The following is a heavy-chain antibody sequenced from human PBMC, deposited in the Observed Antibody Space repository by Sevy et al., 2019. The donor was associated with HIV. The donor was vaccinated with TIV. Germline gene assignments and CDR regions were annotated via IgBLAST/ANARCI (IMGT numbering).Heavy chain of an antibody. CDR3: AREGTLVTMII. D-gene: IGHD3-22*01. Sequence: ASVKVSCKASGYTFTNHGISLVRQAPGQGLEWMGWINPHNGNTKYAQKLQGRVTMTTDTSTNTAYMEVRSLRSDDTAVYYCAREGTLVTMIIWGQGTLVTVSS. CDR1: GYTFTNHG. CDR2: INPHNGNT. V-gene: IGHV1-18*01. J-gene: IGHJ4*01.